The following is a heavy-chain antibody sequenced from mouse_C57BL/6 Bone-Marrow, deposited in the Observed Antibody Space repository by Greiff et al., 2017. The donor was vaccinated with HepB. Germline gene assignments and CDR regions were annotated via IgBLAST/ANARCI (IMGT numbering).Heavy chain of an antibody. CDR1: GYTFTDYE. V-gene: IGHV1-15*01. Sequence: VQLQQSGAELVRPGASVTLSCKASGYTFTDYEMHWVKQTPVHGLEWIGAIDPQTGGTAYNQKFKGKAILTADKSSSTAYMELRSLTSEDSAVYYCTWTVDYWGQGTTLTVSS. CDR2: IDPQTGGT. J-gene: IGHJ2*01. CDR3: TWTVDY.